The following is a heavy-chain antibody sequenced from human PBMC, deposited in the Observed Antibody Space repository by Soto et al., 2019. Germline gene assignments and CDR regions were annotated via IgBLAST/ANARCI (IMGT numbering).Heavy chain of an antibody. Sequence: SLRLSCAASGFTFSPYAMTWVRQAPGKGLEWVSSISGSGGNTNYADSVKGRFTVSRDNSKRTLSLQMNSLTEEDTAIYYCAKGLRRLLRTQYYYGLDVWGRGTTVTVSS. CDR2: ISGSGGNT. D-gene: IGHD3-16*01. CDR3: AKGLRRLLRTQYYYGLDV. CDR1: GFTFSPYA. J-gene: IGHJ6*02. V-gene: IGHV3-23*01.